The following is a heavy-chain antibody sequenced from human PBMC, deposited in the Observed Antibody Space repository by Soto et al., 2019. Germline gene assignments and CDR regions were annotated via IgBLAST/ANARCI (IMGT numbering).Heavy chain of an antibody. V-gene: IGHV1-2*02. CDR2: ISPRTGSA. CDR1: GYTFTDYY. Sequence: GASVKVSCKASGYTFTDYYIHSVRQAPGQGLEWMGWISPRTGSANFAQRFQGRVSMTRDTSITTAYMELRRLKSDDTAVYYCARGPYYGPAYVMDVWAPGTTVTVSS. D-gene: IGHD3-10*01. J-gene: IGHJ6*02. CDR3: ARGPYYGPAYVMDV.